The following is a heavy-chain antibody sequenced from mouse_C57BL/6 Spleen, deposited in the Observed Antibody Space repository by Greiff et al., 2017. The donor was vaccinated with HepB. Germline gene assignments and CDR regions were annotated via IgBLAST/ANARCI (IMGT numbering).Heavy chain of an antibody. CDR1: GYSFTGYY. CDR3: ARPGGNYGYFDY. V-gene: IGHV1-42*01. D-gene: IGHD2-1*01. CDR2: INPSTGGT. Sequence: VQLKQSGPELVKPGASVKISCKASGYSFTGYYMNWVKQSPEKSLEWIGEINPSTGGTTYNQKFKAKATLTVDKSSSTAYMQLKSLTSEDSAVYYCARPGGNYGYFDYWGQGTTLTVSS. J-gene: IGHJ2*01.